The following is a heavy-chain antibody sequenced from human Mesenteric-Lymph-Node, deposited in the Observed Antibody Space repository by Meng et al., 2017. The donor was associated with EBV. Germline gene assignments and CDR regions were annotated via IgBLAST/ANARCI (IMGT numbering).Heavy chain of an antibody. CDR2: IYHSGST. D-gene: IGHD2-15*01. V-gene: IGHV4-34*01. CDR1: GGSFCAYS. Sequence: QVQLQQWGAGLLEPSETLSLTCAVYGGSFCAYSWSWIRQPPGKGLEWIGEIYHSGSTNYIPSLKSRVTISVDTSKTHFSLRLNSVTAADTAVYYCAREDNARFDPWGQGTLVTVSS. CDR3: AREDNARFDP. J-gene: IGHJ5*02.